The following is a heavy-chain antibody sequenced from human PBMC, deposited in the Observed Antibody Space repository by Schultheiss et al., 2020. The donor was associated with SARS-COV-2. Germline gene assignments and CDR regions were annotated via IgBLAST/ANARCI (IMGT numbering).Heavy chain of an antibody. CDR2: IKSKTDGGTT. CDR1: GFTFSNSA. V-gene: IGHV3-15*01. J-gene: IGHJ6*03. CDR3: TPQLGPFYYYYYLDV. D-gene: IGHD1-1*01. Sequence: GGSLRLSCAASGFTFSNSAMNWVRQAPGKGLEWVGRIKSKTDGGTTDYDAPVKGRFTISRDDSKTTLYLQMNSLKTEDTAIYYCTPQLGPFYYYYYLDVWGKGTTVTVSS.